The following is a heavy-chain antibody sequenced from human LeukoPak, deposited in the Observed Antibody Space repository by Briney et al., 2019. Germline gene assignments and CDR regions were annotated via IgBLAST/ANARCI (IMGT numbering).Heavy chain of an antibody. D-gene: IGHD3-9*01. CDR2: INPNSGGT. CDR1: GYTFTGYY. V-gene: IGHV1-2*02. Sequence: DSVNVSCKASGYTFTGYYMRWVRQAPGQGLERMGWINPNSGGTNYAQKFQGRVTMTRDTSISTAYMELSRLRSDDTAVYYCARGNPSYYILTGYYMSYYYYYMDVWGKGTTVTVSS. J-gene: IGHJ6*03. CDR3: ARGNPSYYILTGYYMSYYYYYMDV.